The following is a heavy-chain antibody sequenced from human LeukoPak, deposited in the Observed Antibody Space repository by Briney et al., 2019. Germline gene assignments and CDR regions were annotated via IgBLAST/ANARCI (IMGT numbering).Heavy chain of an antibody. CDR1: GYTFTSYG. CDR3: ARQERITISGVDPGYIDV. Sequence: ASVKVSCKASGYTFTSYGISWVRQAPGQGLEWMGRISAYNGNTNYVQKLQGRVTMTTDTSTSTAYMELRSLRSDDTAVYYCARQERITISGVDPGYIDVCGKETTVTVSS. CDR2: ISAYNGNT. V-gene: IGHV1-18*01. J-gene: IGHJ6*03. D-gene: IGHD3-3*01.